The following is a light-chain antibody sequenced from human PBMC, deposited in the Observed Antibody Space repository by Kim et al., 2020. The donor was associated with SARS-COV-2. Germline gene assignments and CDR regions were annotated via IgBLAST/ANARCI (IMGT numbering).Light chain of an antibody. CDR2: DVS. CDR3: CSYAGSYTV. Sequence: QSALTQPRSVSGSPGHSVTISCTGTSSDVGGYNYVSWYQQHPGKAPKLMIYDVSKRPSGVPDRFSGSKSGNTASLTISGLQAEDEADYYCCSYAGSYTVFGGGTQLTVL. V-gene: IGLV2-11*01. J-gene: IGLJ3*02. CDR1: SSDVGGYNY.